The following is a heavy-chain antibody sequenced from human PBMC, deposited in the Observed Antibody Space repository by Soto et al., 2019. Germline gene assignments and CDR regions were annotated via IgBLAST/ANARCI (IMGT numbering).Heavy chain of an antibody. CDR3: AREQSGEIMTMTDAFDI. J-gene: IGHJ3*02. CDR2: INAGNGNT. D-gene: IGHD3-16*01. V-gene: IGHV1-3*01. CDR1: GYTFTSYA. Sequence: QVQLVQSGAEVQKPGASVKVSCKASGYTFTSYAIRWVRQAPGPRLEWMGWINAGNGNTQYSQKFQGRVTITRDTSASIAYMEVSSLRSEDTALYYYAREQSGEIMTMTDAFDIWGQGTMVTVSS.